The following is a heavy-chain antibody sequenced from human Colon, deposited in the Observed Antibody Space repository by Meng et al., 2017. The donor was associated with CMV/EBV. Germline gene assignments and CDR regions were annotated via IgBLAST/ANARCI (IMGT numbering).Heavy chain of an antibody. J-gene: IGHJ5*02. CDR3: ARLLGRLVGASSDVDR. CDR2: MRFDGSKT. V-gene: IGHV3-30*02. D-gene: IGHD1-26*01. CDR1: GFSFRDFD. Sequence: GESLKISCSASGFSFRDFDMHWVRQAPGKGLEGVAFMRFDGSKTSLAESVKGRFIISRDDSKNTLYLQMNSLRADDTAVYYCARLLGRLVGASSDVDRWGQGTPVTVSS.